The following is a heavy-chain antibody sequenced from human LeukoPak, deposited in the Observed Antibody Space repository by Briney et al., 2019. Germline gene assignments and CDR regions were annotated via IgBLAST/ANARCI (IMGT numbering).Heavy chain of an antibody. CDR2: TNPNSGNT. V-gene: IGHV1-8*01. Sequence: ASVKVSCKASGYTFTSYDINWVRQATGQGLEWMGWTNPNSGNTGYAQKFQGGVTMTRNTSISTAYMELSSLRSEDTAVYYCARGITIFGVVSPDYYYYGMDVWGQGTTVTVSS. CDR3: ARGITIFGVVSPDYYYYGMDV. D-gene: IGHD3-3*01. J-gene: IGHJ6*02. CDR1: GYTFTSYD.